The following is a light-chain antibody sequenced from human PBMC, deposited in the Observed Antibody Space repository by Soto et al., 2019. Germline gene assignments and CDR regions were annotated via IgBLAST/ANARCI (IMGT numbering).Light chain of an antibody. CDR3: QQSYSTPPLMYT. V-gene: IGKV1-39*01. J-gene: IGKJ2*01. CDR1: QSISSY. Sequence: DIQMTQSPSSLSASVGDRVTITCRASQSISSYLNWYQQKPGKAPKLLIYAASSLQSGVQSRFSGSGSGTDFTLTISSLQPEDFATYYCQQSYSTPPLMYTFGQGTKLEIK. CDR2: AAS.